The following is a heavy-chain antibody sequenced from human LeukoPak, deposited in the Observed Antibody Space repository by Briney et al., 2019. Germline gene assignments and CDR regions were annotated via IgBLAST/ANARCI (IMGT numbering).Heavy chain of an antibody. Sequence: ASVKVSCKASGYTFTSYYMHWVRQAPGQGLEWMGIINPSGGSTSYAQNLQGRFTMTTDTSTTTAYMELRSLRSDDTAFYYCARRTYSSSSSLFDYWGQGTLVTVSS. CDR2: INPSGGST. D-gene: IGHD6-6*01. CDR1: GYTFTSYY. J-gene: IGHJ4*02. CDR3: ARRTYSSSSSLFDY. V-gene: IGHV1-46*01.